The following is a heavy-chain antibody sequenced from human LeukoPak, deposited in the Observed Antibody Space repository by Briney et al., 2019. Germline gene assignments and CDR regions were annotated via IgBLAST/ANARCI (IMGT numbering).Heavy chain of an antibody. CDR2: ISPILGTA. V-gene: IGHV1-69*10. CDR1: GGTFNSYG. Sequence: GASVKVSCKAYGGTFNSYGITWVRQAPGHGLEWMGGISPILGTANYAQKFQGRVTITADKSTSIAYMELSSLRSEDTAVYYCARGARPPHYYYYMDVWGKGTTVTVSS. CDR3: ARGARPPHYYYYMDV. D-gene: IGHD5-12*01. J-gene: IGHJ6*03.